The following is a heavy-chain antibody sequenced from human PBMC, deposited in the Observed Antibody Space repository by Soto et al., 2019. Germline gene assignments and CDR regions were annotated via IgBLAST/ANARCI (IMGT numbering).Heavy chain of an antibody. J-gene: IGHJ5*02. V-gene: IGHV3-48*02. CDR1: GFTFSSYS. CDR2: ISSSSSTI. CDR3: AREGQTYYDFWSGYLNWFDP. Sequence: GGSLRLSCAASGFTFSSYSMNWVRQAPGKGLEWVSYISSSSSTIYYADSGKGRFTISRDNAKNSLYLQMNSLRDEDTAVYYCAREGQTYYDFWSGYLNWFDPWGQGTLVTVSS. D-gene: IGHD3-3*01.